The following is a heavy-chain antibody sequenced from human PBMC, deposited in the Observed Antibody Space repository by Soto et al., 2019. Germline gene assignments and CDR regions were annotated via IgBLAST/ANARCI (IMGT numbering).Heavy chain of an antibody. CDR3: ARGGVIVVGLDV. CDR1: GFTFSTYW. V-gene: IGHV3-74*01. Sequence: VQLVESGGGLVQPGGSLRLSCAGTGFTFSTYWMHWVRQVPGKGLEWVSSVKTDGTNTGYADSVKGRFTISRDNAKNTLYLEMNNLRADDTAVYCCARGGVIVVGLDVWGQGTTVTVSS. J-gene: IGHJ6*02. D-gene: IGHD3-22*01. CDR2: VKTDGTNT.